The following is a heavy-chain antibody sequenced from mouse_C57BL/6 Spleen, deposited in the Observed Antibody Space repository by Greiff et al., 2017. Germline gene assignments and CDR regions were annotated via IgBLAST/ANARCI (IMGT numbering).Heavy chain of an antibody. CDR1: GFTFTDYY. V-gene: IGHV7-3*01. CDR3: ARHPYYGSSSYYAMDY. CDR2: IRNKANGYTT. J-gene: IGHJ4*01. D-gene: IGHD1-1*01. Sequence: EVNVVESGGGLVQPGGSLSLSCAASGFTFTDYYMSWVRQPPGKALEWLGFIRNKANGYTTEYSASLKGRFTISRDNSQSILYLQMNALRAEDSATYYCARHPYYGSSSYYAMDYWGQGTSVTVSS.